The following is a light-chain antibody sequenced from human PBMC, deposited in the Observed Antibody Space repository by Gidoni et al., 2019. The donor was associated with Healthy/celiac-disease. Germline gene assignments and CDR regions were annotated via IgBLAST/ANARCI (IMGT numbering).Light chain of an antibody. J-gene: IGKJ2*01. V-gene: IGKV1-5*03. CDR2: KAS. CDR3: QQYNSYYT. CDR1: QSISSW. Sequence: DIQMTQSPSTLSASVGDRVTITCRASQSISSWLAWYQQKPGKAPKLLTYKASSLESGVPSRFSGSGSGTEFTLTISSLQPDDFATYCCQQYNSYYTFGQGTKLEIK.